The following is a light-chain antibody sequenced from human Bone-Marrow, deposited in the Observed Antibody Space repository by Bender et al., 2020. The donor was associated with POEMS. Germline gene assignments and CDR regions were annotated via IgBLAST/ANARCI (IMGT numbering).Light chain of an antibody. CDR3: SSYASNSKV. CDR2: EVI. V-gene: IGLV2-14*02. J-gene: IGLJ1*01. Sequence: QSALTQPASVSGSPGQSITISCTGTSSDVGSYNLVSWYQQHPGKAPELMIYEVIKRPSGVSNRFSGSKSGNTASLTISGLQVEDEADYYCSSYASNSKVFGTGTQVTVL. CDR1: SSDVGSYNL.